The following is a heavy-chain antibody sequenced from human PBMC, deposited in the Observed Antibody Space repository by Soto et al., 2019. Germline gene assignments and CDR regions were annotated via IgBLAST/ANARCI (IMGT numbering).Heavy chain of an antibody. CDR3: ARGYRPSGYSSSWVFDY. Sequence: QVQLQESGPGLVQPSQTLSLICTVSGGSINSGGYYWNWIRPHPRTGLEWIGSIFYSGSTYYNPFLRSRVTISADTSDNQFSLTLTSVTAADTAVYFCARGYRPSGYSSSWVFDYWGQGTLVDVSS. V-gene: IGHV4-31*03. J-gene: IGHJ4*02. CDR2: IFYSGST. CDR1: GGSINSGGYY. D-gene: IGHD6-13*01.